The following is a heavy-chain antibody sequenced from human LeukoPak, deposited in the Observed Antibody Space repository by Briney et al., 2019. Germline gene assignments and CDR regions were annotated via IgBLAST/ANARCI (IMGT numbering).Heavy chain of an antibody. D-gene: IGHD5-24*01. Sequence: SVKVSCKASGGTFSSYAISWVRQAPGQGLEWIGRIIPIPAITNYAQKFQDRVTITADKSTSTAYMELSSLRSEDTAVYYCARVRDVYSDFDYWGQGTLVTVSS. CDR1: GGTFSSYA. CDR3: ARVRDVYSDFDY. J-gene: IGHJ4*02. V-gene: IGHV1-69*04. CDR2: IIPIPAIT.